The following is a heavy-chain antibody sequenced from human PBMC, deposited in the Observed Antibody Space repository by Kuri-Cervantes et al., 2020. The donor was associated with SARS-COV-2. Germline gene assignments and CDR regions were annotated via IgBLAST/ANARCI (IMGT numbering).Heavy chain of an antibody. V-gene: IGHV3-30*02. Sequence: GGSLRLSCAVYGGSFSGYYWSWIRQPPGKGLEWVAFIRYDGSNKYYADSVKGRFTISRDNSKNTLYLQMNSLRAEDTAVYYCAREEGTGRAFDIWGQGTMVTVSS. CDR3: AREEGTGRAFDI. CDR1: GGSFSGYY. D-gene: IGHD3-10*01. J-gene: IGHJ3*02. CDR2: IRYDGSNK.